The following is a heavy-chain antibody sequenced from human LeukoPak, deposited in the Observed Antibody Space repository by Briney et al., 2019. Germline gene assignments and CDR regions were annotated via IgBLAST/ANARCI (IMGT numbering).Heavy chain of an antibody. CDR2: IKYHGSDE. Sequence: GGSLRLSCAASGFTVSDYWMSWVRQAPGKGLEWVANIKYHGSDEHYVDSVRGRFTISRDNAKNSLFLQMNSLRAEDTAVYYCARIGGSGTYWDYWGQGALVTVSS. V-gene: IGHV3-7*01. D-gene: IGHD3-10*01. CDR1: GFTVSDYW. CDR3: ARIGGSGTYWDY. J-gene: IGHJ4*02.